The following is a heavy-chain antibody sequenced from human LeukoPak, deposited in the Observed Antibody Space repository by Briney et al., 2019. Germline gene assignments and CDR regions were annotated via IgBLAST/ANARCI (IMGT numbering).Heavy chain of an antibody. CDR2: INHSGST. D-gene: IGHD3-3*01. J-gene: IGHJ5*02. Sequence: SETLSLTCTVSGGSISSYYWSWIRQPPGKGLEWIGEINHSGSTNYNPSLKSRVTISVDTSKNQFSLKLSSVTAADTAVYYCARRKDFWSGYYRWFDPWGQGTLVTVSS. CDR1: GGSISSYY. V-gene: IGHV4-34*01. CDR3: ARRKDFWSGYYRWFDP.